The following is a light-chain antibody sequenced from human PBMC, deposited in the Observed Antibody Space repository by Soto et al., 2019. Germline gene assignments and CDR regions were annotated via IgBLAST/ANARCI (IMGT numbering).Light chain of an antibody. J-gene: IGKJ4*02. CDR1: QSVNNNF. V-gene: IGKV3-20*01. CDR2: DAS. Sequence: EIVLTQSAGTLSLSPGQRATLSCRASQSVNNNFLAWYQQKPGQAPRLLIYDASSRATCIPDRFSGSGSGTDFSLTISRLEPEDFAVYSCQQYVTSPFTFGGGTKLEIK. CDR3: QQYVTSPFT.